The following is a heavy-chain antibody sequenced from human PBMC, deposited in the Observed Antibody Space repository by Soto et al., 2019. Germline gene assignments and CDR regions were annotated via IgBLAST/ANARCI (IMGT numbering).Heavy chain of an antibody. CDR1: RDTFNKYA. V-gene: IGHV1-69*01. CDR3: ARGETDLGV. CDR2: IIPIFSSR. J-gene: IGHJ6*02. Sequence: QVQLVQSGAEVKKPGSSVKVSCKTSRDTFNKYAFNWVRQAPGQGLDWMGWIIPIFSSRNYAEKFQGRVTITADDSTSTAYMELRSLRFEDTAVYYCARGETDLGVWGQGTTVTVSS. D-gene: IGHD2-21*02.